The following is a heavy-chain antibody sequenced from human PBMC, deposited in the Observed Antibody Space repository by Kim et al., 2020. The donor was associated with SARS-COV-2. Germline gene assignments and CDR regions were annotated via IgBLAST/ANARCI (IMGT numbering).Heavy chain of an antibody. V-gene: IGHV1-58*01. CDR1: GFTFTSSA. CDR3: AADAPSPTMIVGTDAFDI. Sequence: SVKVSCKASGFTFTSSAVQWVRQARGQRLEWIGWIVVGSGNTNYAQKFQERVTITRDMSTSTAYMELSSLRSEDTAVYYCAADAPSPTMIVGTDAFDIWGQGTMVTVSS. CDR2: IVVGSGNT. J-gene: IGHJ3*02. D-gene: IGHD3-22*01.